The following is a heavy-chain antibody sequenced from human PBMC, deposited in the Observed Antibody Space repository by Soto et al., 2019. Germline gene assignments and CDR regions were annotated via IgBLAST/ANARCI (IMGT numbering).Heavy chain of an antibody. Sequence: GGSLRLSCAASGFTFSSYAMSWVRQAPGKGLEWVSAISGSGGSTYYADSVKGRFTISRDNSKNTLYLQMNSLRAEDTAVYYCAKSRQVVIAAALYYYYYGMDVWGQGTTVTSP. D-gene: IGHD6-13*01. V-gene: IGHV3-23*01. CDR1: GFTFSSYA. J-gene: IGHJ6*02. CDR2: ISGSGGST. CDR3: AKSRQVVIAAALYYYYYGMDV.